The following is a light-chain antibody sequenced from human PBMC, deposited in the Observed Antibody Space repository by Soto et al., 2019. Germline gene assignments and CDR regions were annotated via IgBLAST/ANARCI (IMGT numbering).Light chain of an antibody. CDR1: SSDVGGYDY. Sequence: QSVLTQPPSASGSPGQSVTISCTGTSSDVGGYDYVSWYQQHPGKAPKLMIYEVTKRPSGVPDRFSGSKSGNTASLTVSRLQAEDEADYFCSSYAGSNNFVFGTGTNVTVL. V-gene: IGLV2-8*01. CDR3: SSYAGSNNFV. J-gene: IGLJ1*01. CDR2: EVT.